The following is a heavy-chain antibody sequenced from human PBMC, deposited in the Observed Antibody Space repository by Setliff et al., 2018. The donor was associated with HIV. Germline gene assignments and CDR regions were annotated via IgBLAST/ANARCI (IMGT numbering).Heavy chain of an antibody. CDR3: AKDFCGSSCSSGYGYFDH. CDR2: ISGNSGAV. J-gene: IGHJ4*02. CDR1: GFTFSDYY. V-gene: IGHV3-11*05. D-gene: IGHD2-15*01. Sequence: GGSLRLSCAASGFTFSDYYMSWLRQAPGKGLEWVSFISGNSGAVTYADSVKGRFTISRDNARNSLYLQLNSLRAEDTAVYYCAKDFCGSSCSSGYGYFDHWGQGTLVTVSS.